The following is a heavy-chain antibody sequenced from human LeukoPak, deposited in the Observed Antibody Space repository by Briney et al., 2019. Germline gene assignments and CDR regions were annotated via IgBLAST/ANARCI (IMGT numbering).Heavy chain of an antibody. CDR3: ARAVFGYCSGGSCYHRRGYSYGIFDY. Sequence: SVKVSCKDSGGTFSSYAISWVRQAPGQGLEWMGGIIPIFGTANYAQKFQGRVTITADESTSTAYMELSSLRSEDTAVYYCARAVFGYCSGGSCYHRRGYSYGIFDYWGQGTLVTVSS. V-gene: IGHV1-69*13. D-gene: IGHD2-15*01. CDR2: IIPIFGTA. J-gene: IGHJ4*02. CDR1: GGTFSSYA.